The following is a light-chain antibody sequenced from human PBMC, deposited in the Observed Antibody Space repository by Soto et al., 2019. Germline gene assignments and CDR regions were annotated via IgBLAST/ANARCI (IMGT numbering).Light chain of an antibody. CDR1: QSVSSN. Sequence: EIFMTHSPATLSVSPGERATLSCRASQSVSSNLAWYQQKPGPAPRLLIYGASTRATGIPARFSGSGSGTEFTLTISSLQSEDFAVYYCQQYNNWPRTFGQGTKV. CDR2: GAS. CDR3: QQYNNWPRT. J-gene: IGKJ1*01. V-gene: IGKV3-15*01.